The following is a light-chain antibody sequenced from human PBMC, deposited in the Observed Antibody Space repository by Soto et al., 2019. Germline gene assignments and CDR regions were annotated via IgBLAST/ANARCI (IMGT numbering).Light chain of an antibody. Sequence: EIVLTQSPGTLSMSPGERATLSCRASQSVTHNHLAWYQQKRGQAPRLLIYIASARATGLPGRFSGSGSGTDFTLTISRLEPEDFAVYYCQQYAGSPYTFGQGTKLDI. CDR1: QSVTHNH. CDR2: IAS. CDR3: QQYAGSPYT. J-gene: IGKJ2*01. V-gene: IGKV3-20*01.